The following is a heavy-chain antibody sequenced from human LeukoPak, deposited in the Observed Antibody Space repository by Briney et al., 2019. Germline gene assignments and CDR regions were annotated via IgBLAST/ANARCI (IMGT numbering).Heavy chain of an antibody. CDR2: INHSGST. CDR3: ARGDVDTAMAARYFDY. J-gene: IGHJ4*02. D-gene: IGHD5-18*01. CDR1: GGSFSGYY. Sequence: SETLSLTCAVYGGSFSGYYWSWIRQPPGKGLEWIGEINHSGSTNYNPSLKSRVTISVDTSKNQFSLKLSSATAADTAVYYCARGDVDTAMAARYFDYWGQGTLVTVSS. V-gene: IGHV4-34*01.